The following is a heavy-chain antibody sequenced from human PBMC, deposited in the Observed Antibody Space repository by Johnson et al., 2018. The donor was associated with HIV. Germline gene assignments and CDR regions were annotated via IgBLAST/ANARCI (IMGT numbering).Heavy chain of an antibody. CDR1: GFTFSSYA. Sequence: VQLVESGGGLVQPGGSLRLSCAASGFTFSSYAMSWVRQAPGKGLEWVSAIGTAGDTYYPGSVKGRFTISRENAKNSLYLQVNSLRAGDTAVYYCARRADAFDIWGQGTMVTVSS. V-gene: IGHV3-13*01. CDR3: ARRADAFDI. CDR2: IGTAGDT. J-gene: IGHJ3*02.